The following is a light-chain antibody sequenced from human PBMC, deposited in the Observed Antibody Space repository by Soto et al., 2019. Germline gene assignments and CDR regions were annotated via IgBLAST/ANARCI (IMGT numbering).Light chain of an antibody. CDR1: QSVSSSY. V-gene: IGKV3-20*01. CDR3: HQYGSSPPYT. Sequence: EIVLTQSPGTLSLSPGERATLSCRASQSVSSSYLAWYQQKPGQAPRLLIYGASSRATCIPDRFSGSGSGTDFNLTISRLEPEDFAVYYCHQYGSSPPYTFGQGTKLEIK. CDR2: GAS. J-gene: IGKJ2*01.